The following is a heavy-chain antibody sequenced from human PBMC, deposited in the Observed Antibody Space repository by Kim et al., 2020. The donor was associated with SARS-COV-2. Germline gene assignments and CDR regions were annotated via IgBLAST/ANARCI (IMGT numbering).Heavy chain of an antibody. CDR3: VRDLVGSDYP. J-gene: IGHJ5*02. V-gene: IGHV3-74*01. D-gene: IGHD5-12*01. CDR2: LNEDGSTT. Sequence: GGSLRLSCAASGFTFSNYWMHWVRQAPGKGPVWVSRLNEDGSTTNYADSVKGRFTISRDNARNTLYLHMDSLRAEDTALYYCVRDLVGSDYPWGQGTLVTVSS. CDR1: GFTFSNYW.